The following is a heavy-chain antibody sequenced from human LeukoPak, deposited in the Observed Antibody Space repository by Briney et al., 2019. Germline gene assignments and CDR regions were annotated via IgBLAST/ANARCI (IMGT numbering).Heavy chain of an antibody. CDR1: GGSISSSSYY. V-gene: IGHV4-39*01. CDR2: IYYSGST. J-gene: IGHJ4*02. Sequence: SETLSLTCTVSGGSISSSSYYWGWIRQPPGKGLEWIGSIYYSGSTYYNPSLKSRVTISVDTSKNQFSLKLSSVTAADTAVYYCARHCSSTSCYTRFDYWSQGTLVTVSS. CDR3: ARHCSSTSCYTRFDY. D-gene: IGHD2-2*02.